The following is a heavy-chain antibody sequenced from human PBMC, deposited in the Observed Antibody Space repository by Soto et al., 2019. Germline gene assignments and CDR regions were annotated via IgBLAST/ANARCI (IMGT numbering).Heavy chain of an antibody. Sequence: SVKVSCKASGGTFSSYTISWVRQAPGQGLEWMGRIIPILGITNYAQKFQGRVTITADKSTSTAYMELSSLRSEDTAVYYCARVSTLQPKLFAPWGQGTVVPVSS. CDR3: ARVSTLQPKLFAP. V-gene: IGHV1-69*02. CDR2: IIPILGIT. CDR1: GGTFSSYT. J-gene: IGHJ5*02. D-gene: IGHD4-4*01.